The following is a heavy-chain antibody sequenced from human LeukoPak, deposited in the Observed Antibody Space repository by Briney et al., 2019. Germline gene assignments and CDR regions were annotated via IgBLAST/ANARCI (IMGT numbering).Heavy chain of an antibody. D-gene: IGHD1-26*01. CDR3: ARGRDSGSYPFDY. J-gene: IGHJ4*02. Sequence: PSETLSLTCTVSGGSISSYYWSWIRQPPGKGLEWIGYIYYSGSTNYNPSLKSRVTISVDTSKNQFSLKLSSVTAADTAVYYCARGRDSGSYPFDYWGQGTLVTVSS. CDR2: IYYSGST. V-gene: IGHV4-59*12. CDR1: GGSISSYY.